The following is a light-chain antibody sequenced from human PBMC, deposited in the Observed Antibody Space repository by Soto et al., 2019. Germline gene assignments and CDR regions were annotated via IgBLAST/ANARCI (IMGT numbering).Light chain of an antibody. J-gene: IGLJ1*01. CDR3: AAWDDNLNAYV. CDR1: SSNIGNNA. Sequence: QSVLTQPPSVSEAPRQRVTISCSGSSSNIGNNAVNWYQQFPGQAPKIVIYYDDLLTSGVSDRFSGSKSSISASLAISDLQSDDEADYYCAAWDDNLNAYVFGPGTKLTVL. CDR2: YDD. V-gene: IGLV1-36*01.